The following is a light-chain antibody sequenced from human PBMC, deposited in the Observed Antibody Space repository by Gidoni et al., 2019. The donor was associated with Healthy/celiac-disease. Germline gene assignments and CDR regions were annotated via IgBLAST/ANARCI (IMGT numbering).Light chain of an antibody. V-gene: IGKV1-12*01. J-gene: IGKJ4*01. CDR3: QQANSFLPLT. Sequence: DTQMTDSASSVSASVGDRVTDTCRASQGISSWLDWYQQKPGKAPKLLIYAASTLPSGVPSRFSGSGSGTVFTITISSLQPEDVATYYCQQANSFLPLTFXGXTKVEIK. CDR1: QGISSW. CDR2: AAS.